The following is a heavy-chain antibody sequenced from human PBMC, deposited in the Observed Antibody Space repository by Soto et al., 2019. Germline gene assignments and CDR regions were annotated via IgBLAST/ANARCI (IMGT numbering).Heavy chain of an antibody. CDR2: IIPIFGTA. V-gene: IGHV1-69*06. CDR3: ARDRRIYYDFWSGHYGMEV. J-gene: IGHJ6*02. D-gene: IGHD3-3*01. Sequence: SVKISCKASGGTFSSYAISWVRQAPGQGLEWMGGIIPIFGTANYAQKFQGRVTITADKSTSTAYMELSSLRSEDTAVYYCARDRRIYYDFWSGHYGMEVWGQGTKVTVSS. CDR1: GGTFSSYA.